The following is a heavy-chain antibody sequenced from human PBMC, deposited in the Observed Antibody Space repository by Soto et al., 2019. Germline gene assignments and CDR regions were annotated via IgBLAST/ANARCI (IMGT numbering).Heavy chain of an antibody. Sequence: QSGGALRLSSTAPVFTFGDYAMSWVREAQGKGLAWVGFIRSKAYGGTTEYAASVKGRFTISRDDSKSIAYLQMNSLKTEDTAVYYCTREGKSNSGKFYYYYYGMDVWGQGTTVTVSS. D-gene: IGHD4-4*01. J-gene: IGHJ6*02. CDR3: TREGKSNSGKFYYYYYGMDV. CDR1: VFTFGDYA. V-gene: IGHV3-49*04. CDR2: IRSKAYGGTT.